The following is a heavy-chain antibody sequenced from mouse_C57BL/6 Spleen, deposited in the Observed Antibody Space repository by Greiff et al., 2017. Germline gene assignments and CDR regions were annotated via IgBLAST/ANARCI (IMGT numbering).Heavy chain of an antibody. CDR3: AVYGSSFNY. CDR2: INPSDSYT. J-gene: IGHJ2*01. CDR1: GYTFTSYW. Sequence: VQLQQPGAELVRPGTSVKLSCKASGYTFTSYWMHWVKQTPGQGLEWIGVINPSDSYTDYNQKFKGKATLTVDTSSSTAYMQLSSLTSEDSAVYYCAVYGSSFNYWGQGTTLTVSS. V-gene: IGHV1-59*01. D-gene: IGHD1-1*01.